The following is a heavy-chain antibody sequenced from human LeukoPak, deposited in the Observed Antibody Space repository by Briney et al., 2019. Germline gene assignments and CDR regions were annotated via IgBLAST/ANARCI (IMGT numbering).Heavy chain of an antibody. D-gene: IGHD2-2*01. V-gene: IGHV4-59*01. Sequence: SETLSLTCTVSGGSISSYYWSWIRQPPGKGLEWIGYIYCSGSTNYNPSLKSRVTISVDTSKNQFSLKLNSVTAADTAVYYCARTTEDCSSTSCYQYWFDPWGQGTLVTVSS. CDR1: GGSISSYY. J-gene: IGHJ5*02. CDR2: IYCSGST. CDR3: ARTTEDCSSTSCYQYWFDP.